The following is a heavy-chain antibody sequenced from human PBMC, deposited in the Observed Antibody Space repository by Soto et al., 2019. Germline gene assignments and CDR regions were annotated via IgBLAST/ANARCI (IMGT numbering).Heavy chain of an antibody. CDR2: MNPNSGNT. V-gene: IGHV1-8*01. Sequence: QVQLVQSGAEVKKPGASVKVSCKASGYTFTNYDINWVRQDTGQGLEWMGWMNPNSGNTGYAQKFQGRVTMTRNTSISTAYMELSSLRSEDTAVYYCARAIRIMQGPINRPYYYMDVWGRGTTVTVSS. CDR3: ARAIRIMQGPINRPYYYMDV. D-gene: IGHD2-15*01. J-gene: IGHJ6*03. CDR1: GYTFTNYD.